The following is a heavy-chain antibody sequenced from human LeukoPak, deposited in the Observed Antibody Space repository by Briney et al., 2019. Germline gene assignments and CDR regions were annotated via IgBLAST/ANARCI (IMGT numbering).Heavy chain of an antibody. J-gene: IGHJ4*02. CDR1: GYTFTSYA. CDR3: ARESVGATTSHFDY. Sequence: ASVKVSCKASGYTFTSYAMHWVRQAPGQRLEWMGWINAGNGNTKYSQEFQGRVTITRDTSASTAYMELSSLRSEDMAVYYCARESVGATTSHFDYWGQGTLVTASS. V-gene: IGHV1-3*03. CDR2: INAGNGNT. D-gene: IGHD1-26*01.